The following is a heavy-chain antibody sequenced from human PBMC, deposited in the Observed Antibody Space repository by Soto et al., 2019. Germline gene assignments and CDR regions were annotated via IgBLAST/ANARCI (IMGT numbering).Heavy chain of an antibody. CDR2: IYSDGST. D-gene: IGHD3-9*01. CDR3: ATLTKSAILPGFSPC. V-gene: IGHV3-66*01. Sequence: EVQLVESGGGLVQPGGSLRLSCAASGFTVNSNYMSWVRQAPGKGLEWVSVIYSDGSTYYADSVKGRFIISRDNSNDTLYFQMNSLRAEDMAVYSCATLTKSAILPGFSPCWGQGTRVTVSS. J-gene: IGHJ4*02. CDR1: GFTVNSNY.